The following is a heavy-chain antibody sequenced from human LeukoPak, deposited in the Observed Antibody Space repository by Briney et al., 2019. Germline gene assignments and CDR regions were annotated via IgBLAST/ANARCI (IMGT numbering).Heavy chain of an antibody. CDR1: GGSFSGYY. D-gene: IGHD6-19*01. CDR2: INHSGST. V-gene: IGHV4-34*01. J-gene: IGHJ4*02. Sequence: SETLSLTCAVYGGSFSGYYWSWIRQPPGKGLEWIGEINHSGSTNYNPSLKSRVTISVDTSKNQFSLKLSSVTAADTAVYYCARDIAVAGTSGANGYWGQGTLVTVSS. CDR3: ARDIAVAGTSGANGY.